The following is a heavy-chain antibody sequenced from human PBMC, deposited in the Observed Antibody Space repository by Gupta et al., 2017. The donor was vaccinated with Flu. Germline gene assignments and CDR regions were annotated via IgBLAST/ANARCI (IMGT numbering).Heavy chain of an antibody. CDR2: INAKNGGT. CDR1: GFTFTDHY. D-gene: IGHD4-17*01. Sequence: QVQLVQSGAEVKKPGASVKVSCKASGFTFTDHYIHWVRQAPGQGLEWMGWINAKNGGTKYAQKLQGRVTMTSDTSISMAYMELSRLTPDDTAVYYCSRDVPAYGGNLFDDWGQGTLVTVSS. V-gene: IGHV1-2*02. J-gene: IGHJ5*02. CDR3: SRDVPAYGGNLFDD.